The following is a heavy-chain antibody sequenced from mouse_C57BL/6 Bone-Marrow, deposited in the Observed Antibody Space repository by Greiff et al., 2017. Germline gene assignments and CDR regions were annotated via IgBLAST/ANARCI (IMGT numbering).Heavy chain of an antibody. Sequence: DVQLQESGAELVRPGASVKLSCTASGFNIKDDYMHWVKQRPEQGLEWIGWIDPENGDTEYATKFPGKATITADTSSNTAYRQLSSLTSEDTAVYYCTTHYYGSIYYAMDYWGQGTSVTVSS. J-gene: IGHJ4*01. CDR3: TTHYYGSIYYAMDY. CDR2: IDPENGDT. D-gene: IGHD1-1*01. V-gene: IGHV14-4*01. CDR1: GFNIKDDY.